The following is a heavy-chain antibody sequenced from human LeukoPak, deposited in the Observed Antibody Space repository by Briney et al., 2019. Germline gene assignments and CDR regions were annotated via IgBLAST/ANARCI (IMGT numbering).Heavy chain of an antibody. V-gene: IGHV3-7*01. CDR1: GFTFSSSW. Sequence: GGSLRLSCAASGFTFSSSWMSWVRQAPGKGLEWVASIKQGGGDKYYVDSVKGRFTISRDNAKSSLYLQMNSLRAEDTAVYYCARDTSLGDWGQGTLVTVSS. J-gene: IGHJ4*02. CDR2: IKQGGGDK. D-gene: IGHD6-6*01. CDR3: ARDTSLGD.